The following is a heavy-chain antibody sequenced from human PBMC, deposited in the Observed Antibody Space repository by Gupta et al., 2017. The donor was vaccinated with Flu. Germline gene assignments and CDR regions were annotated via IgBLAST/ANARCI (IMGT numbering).Heavy chain of an antibody. CDR2: RCFSGSYI. Sequence: WVPSRCFSGSYIYYADSVKGRFTISRDNAKNSLYLQLNSLRAEDTAVYYCATRDIRDFDIWGQGTMVTVSS. J-gene: IGHJ3*02. CDR3: ATRDIRDFDI. D-gene: IGHD3-22*01. V-gene: IGHV3-21*01.